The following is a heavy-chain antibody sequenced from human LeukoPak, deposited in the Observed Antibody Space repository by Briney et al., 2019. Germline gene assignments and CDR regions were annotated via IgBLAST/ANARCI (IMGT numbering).Heavy chain of an antibody. CDR3: ASSSWNVGYYYGMDV. Sequence: PGGSLRLSCAASGFTFSSYSMNWVRQAPGKGLEWVSSISSSSSYIYYADSVKGRFTISRDNAKNSLYLQMNSLRAEDTAVYYCASSSWNVGYYYGMDVWGQGTTVTVSS. D-gene: IGHD1-1*01. V-gene: IGHV3-21*01. J-gene: IGHJ6*02. CDR2: ISSSSSYI. CDR1: GFTFSSYS.